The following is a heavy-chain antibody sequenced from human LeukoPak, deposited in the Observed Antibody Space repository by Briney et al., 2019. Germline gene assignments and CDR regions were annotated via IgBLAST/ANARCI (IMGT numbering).Heavy chain of an antibody. CDR2: ISRSGDTL. CDR1: GFTFRDYY. CDR3: AREVVIFPDYYYYGMDV. Sequence: PGGSLRLSCAASGFTFRDYYMTWIRQAPGKGLEWISYISRSGDTLYYADSVEGRFTISRDNAKNSLYLQMNSLRAEDTAVYYCAREVVIFPDYYYYGMDVWGQGTAVTVSS. D-gene: IGHD3-9*01. V-gene: IGHV3-11*01. J-gene: IGHJ6*02.